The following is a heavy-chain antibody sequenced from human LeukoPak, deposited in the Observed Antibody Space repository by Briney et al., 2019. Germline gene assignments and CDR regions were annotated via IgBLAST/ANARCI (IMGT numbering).Heavy chain of an antibody. CDR1: GGSISSGGYY. V-gene: IGHV4-31*03. J-gene: IGHJ4*02. CDR2: IYYSGST. CDR3: AIEGRLYPDIAAAGYFDY. D-gene: IGHD6-13*01. Sequence: PSETLSLTCTVSGGSISSGGYYWSWIRQHPGKGLEWIGYIYYSGSTYYNPSLKSRVTISVDTSKNQFSLKLSSVTAADTAVYYCAIEGRLYPDIAAAGYFDYWGQGTLVTVSS.